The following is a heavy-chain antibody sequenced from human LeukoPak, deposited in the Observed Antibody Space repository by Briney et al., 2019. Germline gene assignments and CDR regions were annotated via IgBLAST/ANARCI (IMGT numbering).Heavy chain of an antibody. CDR2: ISGSGGST. CDR3: AKDASLYYGDYPDDAFDI. J-gene: IGHJ3*02. D-gene: IGHD4-17*01. Sequence: GGSLRLSCAASGFTFSSYAMSWVRQAPGKGLEWVSAISGSGGSTYYADSVKGRFTISRDNSKNTLYLQMNSLRAEDTAVYYCAKDASLYYGDYPDDAFDIWGQGTMVTVSS. V-gene: IGHV3-23*01. CDR1: GFTFSSYA.